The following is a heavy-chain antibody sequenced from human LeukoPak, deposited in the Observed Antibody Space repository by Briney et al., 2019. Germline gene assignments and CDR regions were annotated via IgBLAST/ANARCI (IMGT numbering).Heavy chain of an antibody. CDR2: ISYDGSRK. V-gene: IGHV3-30-3*01. CDR3: ARALYGATSFYYMDV. Sequence: PGGSLRLSCAASGFSLRNYALYWVRQAPGKGLEWVAAISYDGSRKYYAESLKCRFTISRDNSENTVYLQMNTLSAEDTAVYYCARALYGATSFYYMDVWGKGTTVTVSS. D-gene: IGHD4-17*01. J-gene: IGHJ6*03. CDR1: GFSLRNYA.